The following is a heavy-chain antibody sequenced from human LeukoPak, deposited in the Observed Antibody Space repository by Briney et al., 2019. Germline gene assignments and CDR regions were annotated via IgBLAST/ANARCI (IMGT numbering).Heavy chain of an antibody. V-gene: IGHV3-23*01. CDR3: AKGGLGYCSSTNCSPYYFDY. D-gene: IGHD2-2*01. Sequence: GGSLRLSCATSGFTFSSYAMSWVRQAPGKGLEWVSAISGSGGSTYHADSVKGRFTISRDNSKNTLYLQVNSLRAEDTAVYYCAKGGLGYCSSTNCSPYYFDYWGQGTLVTVSS. CDR2: ISGSGGST. J-gene: IGHJ4*02. CDR1: GFTFSSYA.